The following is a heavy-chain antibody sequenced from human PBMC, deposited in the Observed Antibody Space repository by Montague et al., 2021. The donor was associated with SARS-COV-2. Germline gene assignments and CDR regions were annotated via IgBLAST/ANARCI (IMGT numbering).Heavy chain of an antibody. CDR2: ISIGGST. D-gene: IGHD6-19*01. Sequence: TLSLTCTVSGGSISSGSYYWSWIRQPAGKGLEWIGRISIGGSTNYNPSLQSRVTISVDTSKNQFSLKLSSVTAADTAVYYCAGDIAVSGLFDYWGQGTLVTVSS. CDR1: GGSISSGSYY. J-gene: IGHJ4*02. V-gene: IGHV4-61*02. CDR3: AGDIAVSGLFDY.